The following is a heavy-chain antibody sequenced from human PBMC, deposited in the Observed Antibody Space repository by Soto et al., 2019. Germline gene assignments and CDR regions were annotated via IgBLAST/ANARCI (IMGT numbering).Heavy chain of an antibody. CDR3: GRDPMASGDWFMP. CDR2: ISSSSSYI. D-gene: IGHD3-10*01. V-gene: IGHV3-21*01. Sequence: PGGALRLSCPASGFTFSSYSMNWVRPAPGKGLEWVSSISSSSSYIYYADSVKGRFTISRDNAKNALSLQLNSLRAEGTFVDDCGRDPMASGDWFMPWRQGTQVSVAS. CDR1: GFTFSSYS. J-gene: IGHJ5*02.